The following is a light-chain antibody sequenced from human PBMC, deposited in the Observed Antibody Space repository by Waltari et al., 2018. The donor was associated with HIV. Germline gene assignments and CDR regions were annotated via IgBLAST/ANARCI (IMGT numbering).Light chain of an antibody. CDR2: AAS. Sequence: IQMTQSPSSLSASVGDRVTINCRASDNIDKSLNWYQQKPGKAPKLLIYAASSLQSGVPSRFSGSGSGTGFTLTINSLQSDDSAVYYCQQTYSIPLTFGGGTKMEVK. J-gene: IGKJ4*01. V-gene: IGKV1-39*01. CDR3: QQTYSIPLT. CDR1: DNIDKS.